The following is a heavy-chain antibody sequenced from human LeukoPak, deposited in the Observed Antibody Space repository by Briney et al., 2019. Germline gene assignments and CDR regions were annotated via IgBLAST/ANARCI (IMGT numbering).Heavy chain of an antibody. CDR1: GGSFSGYY. Sequence: SETLSLTCAVYGGSFSGYYWCWIRQPPGKGLEWIGEINHSGSTNYNPSLKSRVTISVDTSKNQFSLKLSSVTAADTAVYYCARGQGRGYYYGMDVWGKGTTVTVSS. V-gene: IGHV4-34*01. CDR3: ARGQGRGYYYGMDV. D-gene: IGHD3-10*01. J-gene: IGHJ6*04. CDR2: INHSGST.